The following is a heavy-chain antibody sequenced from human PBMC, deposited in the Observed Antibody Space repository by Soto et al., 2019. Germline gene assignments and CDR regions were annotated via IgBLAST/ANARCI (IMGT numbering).Heavy chain of an antibody. CDR2: IKQDGSEK. CDR1: GFTFSSYW. D-gene: IGHD5-18*01. Sequence: GGSLRLSCAASGFTFSSYWMSWLRQAPGKGLEWVANIKQDGSEKTYVDSVKGRFTISRDNAEKSLSLQMSSLRAEDTAVYYCARPRIQLWAPDGFHIWGQGTMVTVS. CDR3: ARPRIQLWAPDGFHI. V-gene: IGHV3-7*01. J-gene: IGHJ3*02.